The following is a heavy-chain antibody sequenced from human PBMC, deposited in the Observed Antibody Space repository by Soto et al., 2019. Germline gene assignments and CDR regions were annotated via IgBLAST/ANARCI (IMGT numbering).Heavy chain of an antibody. D-gene: IGHD3-16*01. CDR2: IRSKAYGGTT. CDR3: TGDLSYYYGTDV. Sequence: SLRLSCTASGFTFGDYAMSWVRQAPGKGLEWVGFIRSKAYGGTTEYAASVKGRFTISRDDSKSIAYLQMNSLKTEDTAVYYCTGDLSYYYGTDVWGQGTTVTVSS. CDR1: GFTFGDYA. J-gene: IGHJ6*02. V-gene: IGHV3-49*04.